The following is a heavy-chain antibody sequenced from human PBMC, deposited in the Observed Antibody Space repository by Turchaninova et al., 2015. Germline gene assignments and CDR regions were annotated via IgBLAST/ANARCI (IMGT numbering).Heavy chain of an antibody. CDR2: IKRKTNEVKI. J-gene: IGHJ5*02. D-gene: IGHD6-13*01. CDR3: TTAVYSSSWAWFDP. CDR1: GFIFYNAW. Sequence: EVRLVESGGGLVKPGGSLRLSCAGSGFIFYNAWVGWVRPAPGKGVGGVGRIKRKTNEVKISFVEHVKVRFTMSRDDSKKALYLKMNNLKTEDTAVYYCTTAVYSSSWAWFDPWGQGTLVTVSS. V-gene: IGHV3-15*01.